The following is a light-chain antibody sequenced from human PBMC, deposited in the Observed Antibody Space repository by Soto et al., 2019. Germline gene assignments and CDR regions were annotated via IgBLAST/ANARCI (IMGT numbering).Light chain of an antibody. J-gene: IGKJ2*01. CDR2: GTS. CDR1: QSVGSSY. Sequence: EIVLTQSPGPLSLSPGERATLSCRASQSVGSSYLAWYQQKPGQAPRLLIFGTSDRATGIPDRFSGSGSGTDFTLTISRLEPEDFAVYYCQQFGSSVYTCGQGTKLEIK. V-gene: IGKV3-20*01. CDR3: QQFGSSVYT.